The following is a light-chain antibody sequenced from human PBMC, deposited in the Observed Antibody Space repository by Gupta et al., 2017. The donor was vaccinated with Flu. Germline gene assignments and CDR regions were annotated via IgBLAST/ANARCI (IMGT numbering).Light chain of an antibody. CDR3: QQYHTRHT. Sequence: SPSSLSASEGDRVTITCQASQDIRIYLNWYQQKPGKAPKLLIYDASNLQKGVPSRFSGSGSGTEFTLTISSLQSEDIASYYCQQYHTRHTFGQGTRVDIK. V-gene: IGKV1-33*01. CDR2: DAS. J-gene: IGKJ1*01. CDR1: QDIRIY.